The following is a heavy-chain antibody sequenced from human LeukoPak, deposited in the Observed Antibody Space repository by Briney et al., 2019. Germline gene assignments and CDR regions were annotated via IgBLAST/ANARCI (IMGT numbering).Heavy chain of an antibody. Sequence: GGTLRLSCAASGFTFSNSGMSWVRQAPGKGLEGVSAISTDAGETHYAACVKGRFTISRDNSKNTVSLQMSSLRAEDTALYYCAKGSGNGYGSGPFDYWGQGTLVTVSS. CDR2: ISTDAGET. V-gene: IGHV3-23*01. J-gene: IGHJ4*02. CDR1: GFTFSNSG. CDR3: AKGSGNGYGSGPFDY. D-gene: IGHD3-10*01.